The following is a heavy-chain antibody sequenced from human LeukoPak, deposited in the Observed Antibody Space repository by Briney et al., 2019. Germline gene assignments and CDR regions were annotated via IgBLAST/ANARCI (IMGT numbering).Heavy chain of an antibody. CDR2: IYYSGST. V-gene: IGHV4-31*03. Sequence: PSQTLSLTCTVSGGSISSGGYYWSWIRQHPGTGLEWIGYIYYSGSTYYNPSLKSRVTISVDTSKNQFSLKLSSVTAADTAVYYCAKGRALEVVAAFNYWGQGTVVTVSS. D-gene: IGHD2-15*01. J-gene: IGHJ4*02. CDR3: AKGRALEVVAAFNY. CDR1: GGSISSGGYY.